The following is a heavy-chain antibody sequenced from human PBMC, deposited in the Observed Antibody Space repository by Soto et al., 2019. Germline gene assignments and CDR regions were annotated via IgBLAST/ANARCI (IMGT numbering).Heavy chain of an antibody. J-gene: IGHJ4*02. CDR3: AKGGVRFLEWSKIDY. V-gene: IGHV3-23*01. D-gene: IGHD3-3*01. CDR1: GFTFSSYA. Sequence: EVQLLESGGGLVQPGGSLRLSCAASGFTFSSYAMSWVRQAPGKGLEWVSAISGSGGSTYYADSVKGRFTISRDNSKNTLYMQMNSLRAEDTAVYYCAKGGVRFLEWSKIDYWGQGTLVTVSS. CDR2: ISGSGGST.